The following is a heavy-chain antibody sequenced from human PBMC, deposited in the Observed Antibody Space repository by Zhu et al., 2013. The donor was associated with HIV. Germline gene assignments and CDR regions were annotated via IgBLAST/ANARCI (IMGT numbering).Heavy chain of an antibody. J-gene: IGHJ6*02. Sequence: QVQLVQSGAEVKKPGASVKVSCKASGYNFNSYGITWVRQAPGQGLEWVGWISPDNHNTNYAQKYQGRVTMTTDTYTRTAYMELRSLRSDDTAVYYCARERDFWSGSGYYKYYGMDVWGQGP. CDR3: ARERDFWSGSGYYKYYGMDV. CDR1: GYNFNSYG. V-gene: IGHV1-18*01. CDR2: ISPDNHNT. D-gene: IGHD3-3*01.